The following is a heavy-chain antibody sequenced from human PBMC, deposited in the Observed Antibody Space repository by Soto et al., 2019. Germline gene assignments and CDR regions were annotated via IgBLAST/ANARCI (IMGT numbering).Heavy chain of an antibody. CDR1: GYTFTGYY. CDR2: INPNSGGT. V-gene: IGHV1-2*04. Sequence: ASVKVSCKASGYTFTGYYMHWVRQAPGQGLEWMGWINPNSGGTNYAQKFQGWVTMTRDTAISTAYMELSRLRSDDTAVYYCARWWRDGYNLYYYGMDVWGQGTTVTVSS. D-gene: IGHD5-12*01. J-gene: IGHJ6*02. CDR3: ARWWRDGYNLYYYGMDV.